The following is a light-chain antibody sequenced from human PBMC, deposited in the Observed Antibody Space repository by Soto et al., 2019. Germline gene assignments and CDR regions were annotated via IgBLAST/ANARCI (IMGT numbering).Light chain of an antibody. Sequence: VLTQSPATLSLSPGERATPSCRASQSVDSYLGWYQQKPGQPPRLLIYDASIRATGIPARFSGSGSGTDFTFTISTLEPEVFEFYYCQRRGRWRRLGKGTRV. V-gene: IGKV3-11*01. CDR2: DAS. CDR1: QSVDSY. CDR3: QRRGRWRR. J-gene: IGKJ1*01.